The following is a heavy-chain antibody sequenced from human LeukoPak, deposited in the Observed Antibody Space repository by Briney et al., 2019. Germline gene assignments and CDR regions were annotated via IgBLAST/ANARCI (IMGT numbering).Heavy chain of an antibody. J-gene: IGHJ6*02. CDR1: GFIFSDYY. D-gene: IGHD2-15*01. CDR3: ARDHKMGVVLEDYYYYYGMDV. Sequence: GGSLRLSCAASGFIFSDYYMSWIRQAPGKGLEWVSYIESSSSYTSYADSVKGRFTISRDNSKNTLYLQMNSLRAEDTAVYYCARDHKMGVVLEDYYYYYGMDVWGQGTTVTVSS. V-gene: IGHV3-11*06. CDR2: IESSSSYT.